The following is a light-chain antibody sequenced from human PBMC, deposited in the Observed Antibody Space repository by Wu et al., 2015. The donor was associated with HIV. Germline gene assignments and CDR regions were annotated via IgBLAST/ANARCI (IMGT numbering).Light chain of an antibody. J-gene: IGKJ2*01. V-gene: IGKV1-5*03. CDR1: QGINNW. CDR3: QQYNSPGT. CDR2: KAS. Sequence: DIQMTQSPSTLSASVGDRVTITCRASQGINNWLAWYQQKPGKAPKLLIYKASSLAGGVPSRFSGSASGTEFTLTISGLRPDDLATYYCQQYNSPGTFGQGTKLEIK.